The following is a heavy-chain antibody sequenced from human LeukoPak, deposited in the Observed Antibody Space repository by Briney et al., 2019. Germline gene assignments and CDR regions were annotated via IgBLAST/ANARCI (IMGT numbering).Heavy chain of an antibody. CDR2: ISAYNGNT. J-gene: IGHJ5*02. D-gene: IGHD6-13*01. CDR3: AREGSSSWRNWFDP. V-gene: IGHV1-18*01. Sequence: ASVKVSCKASGYTFTSYGISWVRQAPGQGLEWMGSISAYNGNTNYAQKLQGRVTMTTDTSTSTAYMELRSLRSDDTAVYYCAREGSSSWRNWFDPWGQGTLVTVSS. CDR1: GYTFTSYG.